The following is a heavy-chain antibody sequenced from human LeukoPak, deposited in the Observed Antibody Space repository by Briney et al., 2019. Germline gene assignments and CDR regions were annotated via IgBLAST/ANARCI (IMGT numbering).Heavy chain of an antibody. V-gene: IGHV3-21*01. CDR2: ISSSSSYI. D-gene: IGHD3-10*01. CDR3: TRDFMVRGATDY. Sequence: GGSLRLSCAASGFTISSYVMSWVRQAPGKGLEWVSSISSSSSYIYYADSVKGRFTISRDNAKNSLYLQMNSLRAEDTAVYYCTRDFMVRGATDYWGQGTLVTVSS. J-gene: IGHJ4*02. CDR1: GFTISSYV.